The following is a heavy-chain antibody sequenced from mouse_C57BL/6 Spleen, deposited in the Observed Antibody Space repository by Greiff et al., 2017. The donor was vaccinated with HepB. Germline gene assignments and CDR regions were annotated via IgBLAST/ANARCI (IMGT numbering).Heavy chain of an antibody. J-gene: IGHJ4*01. CDR1: GYTFTDYY. Sequence: QVQLQQSGAELVRPGASVKLSCKASGYTFTDYYINWVKQRPGQGLEWIARIYPGSGNTYYNEKFKGKATLTAEKSSSNAYMQLSSLTSEDSAVYFCARDDDGYSYAMDYWGQGTSVTVSS. CDR3: ARDDDGYSYAMDY. CDR2: IYPGSGNT. V-gene: IGHV1-76*01. D-gene: IGHD2-3*01.